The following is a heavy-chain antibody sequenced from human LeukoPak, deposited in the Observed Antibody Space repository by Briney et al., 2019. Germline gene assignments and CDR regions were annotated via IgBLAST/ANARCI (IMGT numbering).Heavy chain of an antibody. CDR2: IYYSGST. D-gene: IGHD2/OR15-2a*01. Sequence: SETLSLTCSVSGGSFSSYYGPWLRHPPGKGLEWIAYIYYSGSTNYKPSLKSRVTISLDTSKNQFSLKLSSVTAADTAIYYCARVLRRYYLDLWRQGTMVTVSS. CDR3: ARVLRRYYLDL. CDR1: GGSFSSYY. J-gene: IGHJ3*01. V-gene: IGHV4-59*13.